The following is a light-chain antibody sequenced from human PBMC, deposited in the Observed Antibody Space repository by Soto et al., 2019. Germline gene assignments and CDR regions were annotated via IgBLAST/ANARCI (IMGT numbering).Light chain of an antibody. CDR2: DDD. CDR3: QVWEISSDHHV. V-gene: IGLV3-21*02. Sequence: SYELTQPPSVSVAPGQTARITCGGNDIARKTVHWYQQKPGQAPVLVVYDDDERPSGIPERFSGSNSGNTATLTISRVEAGDEADYYCQVWEISSDHHVLGTGTKVTVL. J-gene: IGLJ1*01. CDR1: DIARKT.